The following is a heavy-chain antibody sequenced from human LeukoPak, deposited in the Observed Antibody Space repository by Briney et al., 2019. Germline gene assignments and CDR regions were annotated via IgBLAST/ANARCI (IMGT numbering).Heavy chain of an antibody. Sequence: ASVKVSCKASGYTFTSYAMHWVRQAPGQRLEWMGWINAGNGNTKYSQKFQGRVTITRDTSASTAYMELSSLRSEDTVVYYCARGGGYSTTNWFDPWGQGTLVTVSS. CDR2: INAGNGNT. D-gene: IGHD3-3*01. CDR1: GYTFTSYA. V-gene: IGHV1-3*01. CDR3: ARGGGYSTTNWFDP. J-gene: IGHJ5*02.